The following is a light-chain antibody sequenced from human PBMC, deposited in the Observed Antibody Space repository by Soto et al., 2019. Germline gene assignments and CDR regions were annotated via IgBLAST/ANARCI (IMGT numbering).Light chain of an antibody. CDR2: GAS. V-gene: IGKV1-27*01. J-gene: IGKJ3*01. CDR3: QKYNSAPHT. Sequence: DIQMTQSPSSLSASVGDRVTITCRASQGISNYLAWYQQKPGKVPKLLMYGASTLQSGVPSRFSGSGSGTEFTLIISSLQAEDVATYSCQKYNSAPHTFRPGTKVDIK. CDR1: QGISNY.